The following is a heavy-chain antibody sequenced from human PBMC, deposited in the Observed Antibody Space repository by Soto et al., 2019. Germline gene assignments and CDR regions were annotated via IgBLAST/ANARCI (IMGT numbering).Heavy chain of an antibody. CDR1: GGSVSSGGNY. V-gene: IGHV4-39*01. CDR3: ARGLSSPSAAGV. J-gene: IGHJ4*02. Sequence: QLQLQESGPGLVKPSETLSLTCAVSGGSVSSGGNYWGWIRQSPGKGLEWIGSVHDTGTTHYNPPLTSRVTISVDTSKTQFSLNVNSVTAADTAVYYCARGLSSPSAAGVWRQGTLVTVSS. CDR2: VHDTGTT. D-gene: IGHD6-6*01.